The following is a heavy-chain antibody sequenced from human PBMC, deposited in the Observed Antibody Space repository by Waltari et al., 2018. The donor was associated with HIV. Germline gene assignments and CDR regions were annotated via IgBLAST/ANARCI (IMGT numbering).Heavy chain of an antibody. D-gene: IGHD4-4*01. J-gene: IGHJ4*02. V-gene: IGHV1-46*01. CDR1: GYTFPNYF. CDR3: ATQSLDY. CDR2: INPGSGNS. Sequence: QVQLVQSGSEVKQPGASVKVSCKASGYTFPNYFINWVRQAPGQGLEWVGIINPGSGNSKNTQKFQGRIIMTSDTSTSTGYMEVSSLRSADTAIYYCATQSLDYWGQGTQVTVSS.